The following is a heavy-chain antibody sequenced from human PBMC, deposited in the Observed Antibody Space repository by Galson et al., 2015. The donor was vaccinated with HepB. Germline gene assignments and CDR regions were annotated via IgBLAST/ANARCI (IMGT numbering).Heavy chain of an antibody. J-gene: IGHJ4*02. CDR3: TTDLGYYDSGRSLAY. V-gene: IGHV3-15*01. CDR1: GFTFSSYD. Sequence: SLRLSCAASGFTFSSYDMHWVRQATGKGLEWVGRIKSKTDGGTTDYAAPVKGRFTISRDDSRNTLYLQMNSLKTEDTAVYYCTTDLGYYDSGRSLAYWGQGTLVTVSS. CDR2: IKSKTDGGTT. D-gene: IGHD3-10*01.